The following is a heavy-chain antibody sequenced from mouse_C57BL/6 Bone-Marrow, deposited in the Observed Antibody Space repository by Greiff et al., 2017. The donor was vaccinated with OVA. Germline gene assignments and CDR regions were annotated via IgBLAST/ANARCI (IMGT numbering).Heavy chain of an antibody. V-gene: IGHV5-17*01. CDR1: GFTFSDYG. Sequence: EVHLVESGGGLVKPGGSLKLSCAASGFTFSDYGMHWVRQAPEKGLEWVAYISSGSSTIYYADTVKGRFTISRDNAKNTLFLQMTSLRSEDAAMYYCATPTGFAYWGQGTLVTVSA. CDR3: ATPTGFAY. J-gene: IGHJ3*01. CDR2: ISSGSSTI.